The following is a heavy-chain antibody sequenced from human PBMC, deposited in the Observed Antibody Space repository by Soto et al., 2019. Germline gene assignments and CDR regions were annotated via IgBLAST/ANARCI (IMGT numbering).Heavy chain of an antibody. Sequence: QVQLVESGGGVVQPGRSLRLSCAASGFNFSSYAMHWVRQAPGKGLEWVAVISYDGSNKYYADSVKGRFTISRDNSKNTLYLPKNSLRAEDTSVYYCARDPLTGEERGWFDPWGQGTLVTVSS. CDR2: ISYDGSNK. CDR1: GFNFSSYA. V-gene: IGHV3-30-3*01. D-gene: IGHD7-27*01. J-gene: IGHJ5*02. CDR3: ARDPLTGEERGWFDP.